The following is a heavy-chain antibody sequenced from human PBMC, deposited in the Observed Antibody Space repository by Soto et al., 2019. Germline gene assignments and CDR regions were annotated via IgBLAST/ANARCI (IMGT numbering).Heavy chain of an antibody. Sequence: GESLEISCKGSGYKFTDYWIGWVRQMPGKGLEWMGIIYPGDSETRYSPSFQGQVTISADKSISTAYLQWSSLKASDTAMYYCARQNYYGSGSEDFDSWGQGTLVTVSP. CDR3: ARQNYYGSGSEDFDS. CDR1: GYKFTDYW. CDR2: IYPGDSET. J-gene: IGHJ4*02. D-gene: IGHD3-10*01. V-gene: IGHV5-51*01.